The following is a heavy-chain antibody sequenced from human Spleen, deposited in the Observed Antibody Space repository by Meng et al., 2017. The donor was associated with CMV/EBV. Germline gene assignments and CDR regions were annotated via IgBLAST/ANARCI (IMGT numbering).Heavy chain of an antibody. CDR2: IYYSGST. V-gene: IGHV4-61*01. CDR1: GGSVSSGSYY. D-gene: IGHD3-3*01. Sequence: SETLSLTCTVSGGSVSSGSYYWSWIRQPPGKGLEWIGYIYYSGSTNYNPSLKSRVTISVDTSKNQFSLKLSSVTAADTAVYYCARGKRQIFGVVAKGTYNWFDPWGQGTLVTVSS. CDR3: ARGKRQIFGVVAKGTYNWFDP. J-gene: IGHJ5*02.